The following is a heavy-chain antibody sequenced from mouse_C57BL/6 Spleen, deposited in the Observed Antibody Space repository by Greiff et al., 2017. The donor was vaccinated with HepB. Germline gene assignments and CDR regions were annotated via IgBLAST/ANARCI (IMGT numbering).Heavy chain of an antibody. Sequence: QVQLQQSGAELARPGASVKLSCKASGYTFTSYDISWVKQRTGQGLEWIGEIYPRSGNTYYNEKFKGKATLTADKSSSTAYMELRSLTSEDSAVYFCARPLSTTVGPHFDYWGQGTTLTVSS. D-gene: IGHD1-1*01. V-gene: IGHV1-81*01. J-gene: IGHJ2*01. CDR2: IYPRSGNT. CDR3: ARPLSTTVGPHFDY. CDR1: GYTFTSYD.